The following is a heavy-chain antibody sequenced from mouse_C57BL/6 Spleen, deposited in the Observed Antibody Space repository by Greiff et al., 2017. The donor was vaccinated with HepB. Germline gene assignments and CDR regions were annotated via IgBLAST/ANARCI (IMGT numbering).Heavy chain of an antibody. CDR1: GYTFTSYG. D-gene: IGHD3-2*02. V-gene: IGHV1-81*01. J-gene: IGHJ3*01. CDR3: ARWTAQATSGFAY. Sequence: QVQLKQSGAELARPGASVKLSCKASGYTFTSYGISWVKQRTGQGLEWIGEIYPRSGNTYYNEKFKGKATLTADKSSSTAYMELRSLTSEDSAVYFCARWTAQATSGFAYWGQGTLVTVSA. CDR2: IYPRSGNT.